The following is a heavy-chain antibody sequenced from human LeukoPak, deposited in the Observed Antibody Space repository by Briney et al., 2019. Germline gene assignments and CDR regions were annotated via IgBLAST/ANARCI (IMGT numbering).Heavy chain of an antibody. Sequence: PGGSLRLSREASGFNFSTYSMNWVRQAPGKGLEWISYISSSSRSIYYADSVKGRFTISRDNAKDSLHLQMNSLRDEDTAVYFCARDRGYSIFWGQGTLVTVSS. CDR2: ISSSSRSI. V-gene: IGHV3-48*02. CDR1: GFNFSTYS. J-gene: IGHJ4*02. D-gene: IGHD5-18*01. CDR3: ARDRGYSIF.